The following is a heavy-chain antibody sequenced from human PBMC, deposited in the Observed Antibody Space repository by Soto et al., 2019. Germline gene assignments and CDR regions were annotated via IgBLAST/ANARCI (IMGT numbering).Heavy chain of an antibody. D-gene: IGHD6-19*01. Sequence: SETLSLTCTVSGGXIGSSSYYWGWIRQPPGKGLEWIGSIYDRGSTYSNPSLKSRLTTSLDTSKNQFSLKLTSVTAADTAVYYCARHGYTSGRTYFDYWGQGTLVTVSS. J-gene: IGHJ4*02. V-gene: IGHV4-39*01. CDR1: GGXIGSSSYY. CDR2: IYDRGST. CDR3: ARHGYTSGRTYFDY.